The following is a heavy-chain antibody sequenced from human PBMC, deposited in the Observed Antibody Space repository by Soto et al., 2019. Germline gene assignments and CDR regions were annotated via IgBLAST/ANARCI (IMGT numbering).Heavy chain of an antibody. Sequence: QVQLVQSGAEEKKPGASVKVSCKASGYTFTSYAMHLVRQAPGQRLEWMGWINAGNGNTKYSQKFQGRVTITRDTSANTASMDLSSLTSEDTAGYYCARSIVVVTALDYWGQGTLVTVSS. CDR3: ARSIVVVTALDY. CDR1: GYTFTSYA. V-gene: IGHV1-3*05. J-gene: IGHJ4*02. CDR2: INAGNGNT. D-gene: IGHD2-21*02.